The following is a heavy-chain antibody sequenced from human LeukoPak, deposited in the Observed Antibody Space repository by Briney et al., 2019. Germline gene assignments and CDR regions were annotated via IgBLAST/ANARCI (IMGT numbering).Heavy chain of an antibody. V-gene: IGHV3-72*01. CDR2: SRNKANSYTT. Sequence: PGGSLRLSCAASGLTFSDHYMDWVRQAPGKGLEWVGRSRNKANSYTTEYAASVKGRFTVSRDDSKNSLYLQMNSLKTEDTAVYFCARNYYDSSRYYADYWGQGTLVTVSS. J-gene: IGHJ4*02. D-gene: IGHD3-22*01. CDR1: GLTFSDHY. CDR3: ARNYYDSSRYYADY.